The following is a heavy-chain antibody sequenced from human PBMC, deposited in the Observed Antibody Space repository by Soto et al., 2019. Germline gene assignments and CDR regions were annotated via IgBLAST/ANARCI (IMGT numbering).Heavy chain of an antibody. CDR3: ARGIVGDGGGKYGMDV. Sequence: QVQLVESGGGLVKPGGSLRLSCAASGFTFSDYYMSWIRQAPGKGLEWVSYISNSGSTIYYADSVKGRLTIPGDNAKNTLYPQINSLGAVDTAVYYCARGIVGDGGGKYGMDVWGQGTTVTVSS. CDR2: ISNSGSTI. J-gene: IGHJ6*02. V-gene: IGHV3-11*01. CDR1: GFTFSDYY. D-gene: IGHD2-15*01.